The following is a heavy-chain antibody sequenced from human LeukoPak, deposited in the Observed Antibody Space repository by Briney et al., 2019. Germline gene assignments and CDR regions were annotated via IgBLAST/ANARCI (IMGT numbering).Heavy chain of an antibody. D-gene: IGHD3-22*01. Sequence: PSETLSLTCAVYGGSFSGYYWSWIRQPPGKGLEWVGYIYYSGNTNYNPSLRSRVAISVDTSKNQFSLKLSSVTAADTAVYYCARDKGGYYDSSGYLDYWGQGTLVTVSS. J-gene: IGHJ4*02. CDR1: GGSFSGYY. V-gene: IGHV4-59*01. CDR2: IYYSGNT. CDR3: ARDKGGYYDSSGYLDY.